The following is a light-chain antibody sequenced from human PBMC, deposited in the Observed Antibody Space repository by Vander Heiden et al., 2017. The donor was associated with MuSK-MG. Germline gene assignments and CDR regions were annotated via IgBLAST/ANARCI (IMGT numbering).Light chain of an antibody. Sequence: EIVLTQSPGTLSLSPGERATLSCRASQSVSSSYLAWYQQKPGQAPRLLIYGASSRATGIPDRFSDSGSGTDFTLTISRLEPEDFAVYYCQQYGSSPNTFGQGTQLEIK. CDR2: GAS. J-gene: IGKJ5*01. CDR1: QSVSSSY. V-gene: IGKV3-20*01. CDR3: QQYGSSPNT.